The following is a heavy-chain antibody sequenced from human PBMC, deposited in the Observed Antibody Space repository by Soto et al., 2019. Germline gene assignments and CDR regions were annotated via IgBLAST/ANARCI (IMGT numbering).Heavy chain of an antibody. CDR3: ARYCSSTSCYNPGAFDI. Sequence: EVQLLDSGGGLVQPGGSLRLSCAASGFTFSSYWMHWVRQAPGKGLVWVSRINSDGSSTYYADSVKGRFTISRDNAKNTLYLQMNSLRAEDTAVYYCARYCSSTSCYNPGAFDIWGQGTMVTVSS. CDR1: GFTFSSYW. CDR2: INSDGSST. J-gene: IGHJ3*02. D-gene: IGHD2-2*02. V-gene: IGHV3-74*02.